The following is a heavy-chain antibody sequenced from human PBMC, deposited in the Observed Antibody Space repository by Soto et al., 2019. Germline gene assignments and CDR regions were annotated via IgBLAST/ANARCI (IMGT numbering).Heavy chain of an antibody. D-gene: IGHD3-9*01. CDR1: AGSINSYY. CDR2: IFYSGRSGST. CDR3: AKTGLGWLES. J-gene: IGHJ4*02. Sequence: SETLSLTCIVSAGSINSYYWSWIRQPPGKGLEWIGYIFYSGRSGSTNYNPSLKSRVTISVDTSKNQFSLKVSSVTAADTAVYYYAKTGLGWLESWGKGTLVTVSS. V-gene: IGHV4-59*01.